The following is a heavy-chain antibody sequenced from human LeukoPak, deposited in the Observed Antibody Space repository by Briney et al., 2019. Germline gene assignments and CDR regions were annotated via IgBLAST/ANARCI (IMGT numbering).Heavy chain of an antibody. J-gene: IGHJ6*02. CDR3: AKGDGYYYYGMDV. Sequence: GGSLRLSCAASGFTFSNYAMHWVRQGLVKGLESMAVVSHDGIQTYYADSVKGRFTISRDNSKSTLFLQMHSLRVEDTAVYYCAKGDGYYYYGMDVWGQGTTVTVSS. CDR2: VSHDGIQT. CDR1: GFTFSNYA. V-gene: IGHV3-30-3*01.